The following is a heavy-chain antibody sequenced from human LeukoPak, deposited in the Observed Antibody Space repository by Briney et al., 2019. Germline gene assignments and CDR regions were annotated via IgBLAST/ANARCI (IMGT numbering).Heavy chain of an antibody. D-gene: IGHD2-2*01. Sequence: GASVKVSCKASGYTFTGYYMHWVRQAPGQGLEWMGGIIPIFGTANYAQKFQGRVTFTTDESTSTAYMELSSLRSEDTAVYYCARSAYLTNIVVVPAATGGYYYYMDVWGKGTTVTVSS. CDR3: ARSAYLTNIVVVPAATGGYYYYMDV. CDR2: IIPIFGTA. J-gene: IGHJ6*03. CDR1: GYTFTGYY. V-gene: IGHV1-69*05.